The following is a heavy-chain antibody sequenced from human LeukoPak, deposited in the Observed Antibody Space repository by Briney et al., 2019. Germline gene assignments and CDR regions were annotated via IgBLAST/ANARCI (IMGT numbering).Heavy chain of an antibody. D-gene: IGHD6-19*01. CDR3: AGHSGWSVDY. J-gene: IGHJ4*02. CDR1: GGSFSGYY. Sequence: SETLSLTCAVYGGSFSGYYWSWTRQPPGKGLEWIGEINHSGSTNYNPSLKSRVTISVDTSKNQFSLKLSSVTAADTAVYYCAGHSGWSVDYWGQGTLVTVSS. V-gene: IGHV4-34*01. CDR2: INHSGST.